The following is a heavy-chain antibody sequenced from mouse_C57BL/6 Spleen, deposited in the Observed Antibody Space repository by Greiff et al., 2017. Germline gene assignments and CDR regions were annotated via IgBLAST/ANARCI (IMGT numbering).Heavy chain of an antibody. Sequence: VQLVESGAELVRPGASVTLSCKASGYTFTDYEMHWVKQTPVHGLEWIGAIDPETGGTAYNQKFKGKAILTADKSSSTAYMELRSLTSEDSAVYYCTREHSNYGYFDVWGTGTTVTVSS. D-gene: IGHD2-5*01. J-gene: IGHJ1*03. CDR3: TREHSNYGYFDV. CDR1: GYTFTDYE. V-gene: IGHV1-15*01. CDR2: IDPETGGT.